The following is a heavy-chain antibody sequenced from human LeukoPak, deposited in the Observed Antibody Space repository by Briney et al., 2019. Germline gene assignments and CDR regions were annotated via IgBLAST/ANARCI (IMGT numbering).Heavy chain of an antibody. CDR3: AREGHYYDSRGRNWFDP. J-gene: IGHJ5*02. CDR2: SYYSGIT. D-gene: IGHD3-22*01. V-gene: IGHV4-59*12. CDR1: GGSLTDYY. Sequence: PSETLSLTCTVSGGSLTDYYWSWIRQPPGKGLEWIGHSYYSGITNYNPSLKSRVTISVDTSKNQFSLKLSSVTAADTAVYYCAREGHYYDSRGRNWFDPWGQGTLVTVSS.